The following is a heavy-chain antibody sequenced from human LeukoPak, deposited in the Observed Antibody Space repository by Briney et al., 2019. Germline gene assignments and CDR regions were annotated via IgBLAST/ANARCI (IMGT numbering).Heavy chain of an antibody. CDR3: ARDFGSSGCYAGRDNYYYYYYMDV. D-gene: IGHD6-19*01. Sequence: SQTLSLTCTVSGGSISSGSYYWSWIRQPAGKGLEWIGRIYTSGSTNYNPSLKSRVTISVDTSKNQFSLTLSSVTAADTAVYYCARDFGSSGCYAGRDNYYYYYYMDVWGKGTTVTVSS. V-gene: IGHV4-61*02. J-gene: IGHJ6*03. CDR1: GGSISSGSYY. CDR2: IYTSGST.